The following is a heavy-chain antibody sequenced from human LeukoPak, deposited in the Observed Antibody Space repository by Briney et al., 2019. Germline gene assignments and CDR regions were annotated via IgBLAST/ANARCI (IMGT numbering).Heavy chain of an antibody. Sequence: NSSETLSLTCTVSGGSISSGGYYWSWIRQPPGKGLEWIGYIYYSGSTYYNPSLRSRVTISVDTSKNQFSLKLSSVTAADTAVYYCARYYYDSSGYYVTAFDYWGQGTLVTVSS. CDR1: GGSISSGGYY. CDR2: IYYSGST. D-gene: IGHD3-22*01. CDR3: ARYYYDSSGYYVTAFDY. J-gene: IGHJ4*02. V-gene: IGHV4-31*03.